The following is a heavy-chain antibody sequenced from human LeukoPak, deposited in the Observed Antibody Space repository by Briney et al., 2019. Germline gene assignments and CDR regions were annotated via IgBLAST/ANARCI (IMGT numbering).Heavy chain of an antibody. CDR3: ASPSGSYLYYFDY. D-gene: IGHD3-10*01. V-gene: IGHV7-4-1*02. CDR1: GYTFTSYA. Sequence: GGSLRLSCAASGYTFTSYAMNRVRQAPGQGLEWMGWINTNTGNPTYAQGFTGRFVFSLDTSVSTAYLQISSLKAEDTAVYYCASPSGSYLYYFDYWSQGTLVTVSS. CDR2: INTNTGNP. J-gene: IGHJ4*02.